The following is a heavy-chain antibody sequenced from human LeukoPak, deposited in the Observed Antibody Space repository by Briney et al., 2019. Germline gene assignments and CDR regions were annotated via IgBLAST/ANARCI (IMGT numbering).Heavy chain of an antibody. CDR1: DYTFTSYG. J-gene: IGHJ4*02. D-gene: IGHD1-26*01. Sequence: GASVKVSCKASDYTFTSYGISWVRQAPGQGLEWMGWISAYNGNTNYAQKLQGRVTMTTDTSTSTAYMELRSLRSEDTAVYYCATLRSRAGYSGSPDPGDYWGQGTLVTVSS. V-gene: IGHV1-18*01. CDR2: ISAYNGNT. CDR3: ATLRSRAGYSGSPDPGDY.